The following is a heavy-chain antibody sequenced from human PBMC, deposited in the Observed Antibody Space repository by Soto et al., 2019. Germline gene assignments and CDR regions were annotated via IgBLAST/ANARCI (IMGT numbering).Heavy chain of an antibody. CDR2: IYYSGST. D-gene: IGHD3-10*01. V-gene: IGHV4-61*01. CDR3: ARDRGVRGALDY. Sequence: SETLSLTCTVSGGSVSSGSYYWSWIRQPPGKGLEWIGYIYYSGSTNYNPSLKSRVTISVDTSKNQFSLKLSSVTAADTAVYYCARDRGVRGALDYWGQGTLVTVSS. CDR1: GGSVSSGSYY. J-gene: IGHJ4*02.